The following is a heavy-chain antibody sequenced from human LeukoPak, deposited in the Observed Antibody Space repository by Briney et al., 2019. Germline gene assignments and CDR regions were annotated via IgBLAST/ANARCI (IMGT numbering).Heavy chain of an antibody. V-gene: IGHV4-34*01. J-gene: IGHJ6*02. Sequence: SETLSLTCAVYGGSFSGYYWSWIRQPPGKGLEWIGEINHSGSTNYNPSLKSRVTISVDTSKNQFSLKLCSVTAADTAVYYCARAYGDPKAYYYYGMDVWGQGTTVTVSS. CDR3: ARAYGDPKAYYYYGMDV. CDR2: INHSGST. CDR1: GGSFSGYY. D-gene: IGHD4-17*01.